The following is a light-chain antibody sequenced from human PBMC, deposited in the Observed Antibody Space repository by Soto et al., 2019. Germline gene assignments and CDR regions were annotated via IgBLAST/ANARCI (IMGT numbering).Light chain of an antibody. J-gene: IGKJ1*01. CDR3: QQYGSAPQT. CDR1: QSVSSSY. Sequence: EIVLTQSPGTLSLSPGERATLSCRASQSVSSSYLAWYQHKLGQAPRLLIYNASSRATGIPDRFSGSGSGTDFTLTISRLEPEDCAVYYCQQYGSAPQTFGQGTKVEIK. CDR2: NAS. V-gene: IGKV3-20*01.